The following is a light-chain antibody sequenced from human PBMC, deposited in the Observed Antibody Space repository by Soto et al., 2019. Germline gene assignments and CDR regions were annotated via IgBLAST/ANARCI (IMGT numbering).Light chain of an antibody. CDR1: STDIGAFNF. Sequence: QSVLTQPASVSGSLGQSITISCTGTSTDIGAFNFVSWYQQHPGKVPKLMIFEVSNRPSGVSNRFSGSKSGNTASLSISGLQPEDEADYYCSSYTRTSSLIFGGGTKVTVL. CDR2: EVS. V-gene: IGLV2-14*01. CDR3: SSYTRTSSLI. J-gene: IGLJ2*01.